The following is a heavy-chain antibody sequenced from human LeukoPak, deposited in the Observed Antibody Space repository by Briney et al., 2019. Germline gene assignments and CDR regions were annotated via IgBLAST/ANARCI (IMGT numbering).Heavy chain of an antibody. CDR3: ARRVWYVNYYGSGSYRPFGY. Sequence: SQTLSLTCTVSGGSISCLGYSWSWIRQSPGKGLEWIGYIYYSGGTSYNPSLKSRITMSVDTSKKQFSLKLSSVTAADTAVYYCARRVWYVNYYGSGSYRPFGYWGQGTLVTVSS. CDR1: GGSISCLGYS. D-gene: IGHD3-10*01. J-gene: IGHJ4*02. V-gene: IGHV4-30-4*07. CDR2: IYYSGGT.